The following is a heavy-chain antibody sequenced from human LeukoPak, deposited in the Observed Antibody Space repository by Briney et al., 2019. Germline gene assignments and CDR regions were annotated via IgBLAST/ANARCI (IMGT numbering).Heavy chain of an antibody. CDR3: ATTGGEGNFDN. D-gene: IGHD3-16*01. J-gene: IGHJ4*02. CDR2: IYYSGST. V-gene: IGHV4-31*03. CDR1: GGSISSGGYY. Sequence: SQTLSLTCTVSGGSISSGGYYWSWIRQHPGKGPEWIGYIYYSGSTYYNPSLKSRVTISVDTSKNQFSLKLNSVTAADTAVYYCATTGGEGNFDNWGQGALVTVSS.